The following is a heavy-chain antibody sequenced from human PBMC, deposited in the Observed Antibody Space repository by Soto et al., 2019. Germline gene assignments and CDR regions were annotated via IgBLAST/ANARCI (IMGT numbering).Heavy chain of an antibody. V-gene: IGHV5-10-1*01. CDR3: VSDFWSGYNYYYYGMDV. CDR2: IDPSDSYT. J-gene: IGHJ6*02. D-gene: IGHD3-3*01. CDR1: GYSFTSYW. Sequence: PGESLKISFKGSGYSFTSYWISWVRQMPGKGLEWMGRIDPSDSYTNYSPSFQGHVTISADKSISTAYLQWSSLKASDTAMYYCVSDFWSGYNYYYYGMDVWGQGTTVTVSS.